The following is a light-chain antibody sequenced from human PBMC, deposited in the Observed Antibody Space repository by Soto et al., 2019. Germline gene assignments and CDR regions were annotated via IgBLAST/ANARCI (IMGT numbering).Light chain of an antibody. CDR2: AAS. Sequence: DIPMTQSPSSLSAYVGDRVTITCRASQAISNYLAWYQQKPGKVPKLLIYAASTLQSGVPSRFSGSGSGTDLTLTISSLQPEDVATYYCQKYNIAPWTFGQGTKVEIK. CDR1: QAISNY. V-gene: IGKV1-27*01. CDR3: QKYNIAPWT. J-gene: IGKJ1*01.